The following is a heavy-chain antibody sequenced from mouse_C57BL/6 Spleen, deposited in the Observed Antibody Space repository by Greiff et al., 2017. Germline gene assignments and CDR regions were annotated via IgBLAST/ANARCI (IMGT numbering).Heavy chain of an antibody. J-gene: IGHJ4*01. CDR3: ARHGYYGSRTDYAMDY. V-gene: IGHV2-6-1*01. CDR1: GFSLTSYG. Sequence: QVQLKQSGPGLVAPSQSLSITCTVSGFSLTSYGVHWVRQPPGKGLEWLVVIWSDGSTTYNSALKSRLSISKDNSKSQVFLKMNSLQTDDTAMYYCARHGYYGSRTDYAMDYWGQGTSVTVSS. D-gene: IGHD1-1*01. CDR2: IWSDGST.